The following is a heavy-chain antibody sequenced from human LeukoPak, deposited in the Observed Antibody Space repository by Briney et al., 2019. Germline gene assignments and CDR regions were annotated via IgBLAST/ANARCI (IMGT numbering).Heavy chain of an antibody. CDR1: GFTFIDYY. CDR3: ARGSISSGDWFDT. Sequence: ASVKVSCKASGFTFIDYYMHWVRQAPGQGLEWMGRINPRSGGTNYAQKFQDRVTMTRDTSISTAYMELSRLKFDDTAVFYCARGSISSGDWFDTWGQGTLVTVSS. V-gene: IGHV1-2*06. J-gene: IGHJ5*02. D-gene: IGHD6-6*01. CDR2: INPRSGGT.